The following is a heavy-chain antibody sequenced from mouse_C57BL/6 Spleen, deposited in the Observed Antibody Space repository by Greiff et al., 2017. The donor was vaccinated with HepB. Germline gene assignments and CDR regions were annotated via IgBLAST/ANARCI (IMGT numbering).Heavy chain of an antibody. CDR1: GYTFTSYW. V-gene: IGHV1-52*01. Sequence: QVQLQQPGAELVRPGSSVKLSCKASGYTFTSYWMHWVKQRPIQGLEWIGNIDPSDSETHYNQKFKDKATLTVDKSSSTAYMQLSSLTSEDSAVYYSARDDDSSYPYYFDYWGQGTTLTVSS. D-gene: IGHD1-1*01. J-gene: IGHJ2*01. CDR2: IDPSDSET. CDR3: ARDDDSSYPYYFDY.